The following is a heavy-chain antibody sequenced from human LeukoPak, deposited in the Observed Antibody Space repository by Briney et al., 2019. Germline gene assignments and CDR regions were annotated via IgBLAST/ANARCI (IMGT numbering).Heavy chain of an antibody. D-gene: IGHD6-6*01. J-gene: IGHJ5*02. CDR2: IYPGVSDT. V-gene: IGHV5-51*01. CDR3: ARWEDSSSTGNWFDP. CDR1: GYSFTSYW. Sequence: GESLKISCKGSGYSFTSYWIGWVRQMPGKGLEWMGIIYPGVSDTRYSPSFQGQVTISADKSISTAYLQWSSLKASDTAMYYCARWEDSSSTGNWFDPWGQGTLVTVSS.